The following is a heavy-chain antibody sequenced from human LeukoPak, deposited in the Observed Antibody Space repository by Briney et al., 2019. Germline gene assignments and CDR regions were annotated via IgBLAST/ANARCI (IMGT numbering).Heavy chain of an antibody. CDR2: INPNSGGT. J-gene: IGHJ4*02. D-gene: IGHD2-15*01. CDR1: GYXFSGNY. CDR3: ARVARGGTIGWYFDY. V-gene: IGHV1-2*02. Sequence: ASVKVSCTASGYXFSGNYIHWVRQAAGQGLEWVGWINPNSGGTYHARKFRGRVSMTTDTSISTAYMELSSLISDDTAVYYCARVARGGTIGWYFDYWGQGTLVTVSS.